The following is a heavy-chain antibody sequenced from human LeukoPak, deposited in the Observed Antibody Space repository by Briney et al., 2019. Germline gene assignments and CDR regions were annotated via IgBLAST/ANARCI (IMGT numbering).Heavy chain of an antibody. J-gene: IGHJ3*02. CDR3: ASRGVPAANDAFDI. CDR1: GGSISSSSYY. D-gene: IGHD2-2*01. V-gene: IGHV4-39*07. CDR2: IYYSGST. Sequence: KPSETLSLTCTVSGGSISSSSYYWGWIRRPPGKGLEWIGSIYYSGSTYYNPSLKSRVTISVDTSKNQFSLKLSSVTAADTAVYYCASRGVPAANDAFDIWGQGTMVTVSS.